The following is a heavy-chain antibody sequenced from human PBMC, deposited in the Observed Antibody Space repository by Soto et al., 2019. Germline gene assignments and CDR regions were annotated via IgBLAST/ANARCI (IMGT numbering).Heavy chain of an antibody. CDR1: GDSISGSSYH. J-gene: IGHJ4*02. D-gene: IGHD2-2*01. Sequence: SETLSLTCTVFGDSISGSSYHWAWIRQPPGKGLEWIASIYYSGTTYYNPSLKSRVTVSVGTSKNQFSLKLNSVTAADTAVYYCARLYKGAAAPNTFDYWGQGTLVTVSS. V-gene: IGHV4-39*01. CDR2: IYYSGTT. CDR3: ARLYKGAAAPNTFDY.